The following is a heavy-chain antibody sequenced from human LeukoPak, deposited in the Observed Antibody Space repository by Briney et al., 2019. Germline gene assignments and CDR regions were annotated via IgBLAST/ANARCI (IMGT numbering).Heavy chain of an antibody. V-gene: IGHV4-59*01. D-gene: IGHD3-22*01. J-gene: IGHJ5*02. CDR1: GGSISSYY. CDR2: IYYSGST. CDR3: ARVGGTYYYDSSGYP. Sequence: SETLSLTCTVSGGSISSYYWSWIRQPPGKGLEWIGYIYYSGSTNYNPSLKSRVTISVDTSKNQFSLKLSSVTAADTAVYYCARVGGTYYYDSSGYPWGQGTLVTVSS.